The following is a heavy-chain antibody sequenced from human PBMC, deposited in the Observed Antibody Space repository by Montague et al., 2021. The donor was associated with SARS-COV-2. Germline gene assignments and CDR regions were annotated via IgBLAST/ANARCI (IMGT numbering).Heavy chain of an antibody. J-gene: IGHJ6*02. Sequence: SETLSLTCAVSDGSISSPNWWNWVRQPQGKELEWIGDIYYAGDTYYNPSLKSRVAIFIDKPKNHYFLQLSPVTAADTSVYYCARGGTYHYGMDVWGQGTTVAVSS. D-gene: IGHD3-16*01. CDR2: IYYAGDT. CDR1: DGSISSPNW. V-gene: IGHV4-4*02. CDR3: ARGGTYHYGMDV.